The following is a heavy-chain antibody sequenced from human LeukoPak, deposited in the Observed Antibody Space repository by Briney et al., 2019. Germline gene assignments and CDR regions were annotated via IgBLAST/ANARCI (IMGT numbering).Heavy chain of an antibody. CDR1: GFTFSSYW. V-gene: IGHV3-74*01. J-gene: IGHJ4*02. Sequence: GGSLRLSCAASGFTFSSYWMHWVRQAPGKGLVWVSRINSDGSSTSYADSVKGRFTISRDNAKNTLYLQMYSLRAEDTAVYYCAREVGTHSGYDYFDYWGQGTLVTVSS. D-gene: IGHD5-12*01. CDR2: INSDGSST. CDR3: AREVGTHSGYDYFDY.